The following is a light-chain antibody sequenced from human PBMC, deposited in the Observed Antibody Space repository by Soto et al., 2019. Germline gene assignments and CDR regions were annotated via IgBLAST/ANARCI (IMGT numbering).Light chain of an antibody. CDR3: QHYNSYSVA. J-gene: IGKJ1*01. V-gene: IGKV1-5*03. CDR2: QAS. Sequence: DIQMSQSPSTLSASVGDRVTITCRASQSIYRWLAWYQQKPGKAPKLVIYQASTLESGVPSRFSGSGSGTEFTLTISGLQPDDFATYYCQHYNSYSVAFGQGTKVEVK. CDR1: QSIYRW.